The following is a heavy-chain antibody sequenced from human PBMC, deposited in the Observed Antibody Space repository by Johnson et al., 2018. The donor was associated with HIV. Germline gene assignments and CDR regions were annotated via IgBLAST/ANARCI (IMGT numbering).Heavy chain of an antibody. J-gene: IGHJ3*02. CDR2: ISSSATAI. CDR3: VRLHSGTGAFDI. V-gene: IGHV3-11*04. CDR1: GFTFNDYY. D-gene: IGHD1-26*01. Sequence: VQLVESGGGLVQPGGSLRLSCAASGFTFNDYYMTWVRQAPGKGLECVSYISSSATAIYYTDSVKGRFTISRDNAESSLHLQMNSLRADDTAVYYCVRLHSGTGAFDIWGQGTMVSVSS.